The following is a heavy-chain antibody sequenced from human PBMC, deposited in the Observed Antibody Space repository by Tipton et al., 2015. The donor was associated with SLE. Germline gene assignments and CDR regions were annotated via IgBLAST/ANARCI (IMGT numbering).Heavy chain of an antibody. CDR3: ARLSVRPLDF. V-gene: IGHV5-51*03. J-gene: IGHJ4*02. CDR2: IYPGDSDS. Sequence: QSGAEVKKPGESLKISCKGSGYSFTNYWIGWVRQMPGKGLEWMGIIYPGDSDSRYSPSFQGQVTFSADKSINTAYLQWKSLKSSDSAIYYCARLSVRPLDFWGQGTPVTVSS. CDR1: GYSFTNYW. D-gene: IGHD2/OR15-2a*01.